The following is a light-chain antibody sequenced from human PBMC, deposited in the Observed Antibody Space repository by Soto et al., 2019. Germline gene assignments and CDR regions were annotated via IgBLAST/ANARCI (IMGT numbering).Light chain of an antibody. Sequence: EIVMTQSPATLSVSPGERATLSCRASQSVNSNLAWYQQKPGQAPRLLIYGASTRATGIPARFSGSGSGTEFTLTISSLQSEDFAVYYYQQYNDWPLTFGGGTKVDIK. CDR3: QQYNDWPLT. J-gene: IGKJ4*01. CDR2: GAS. CDR1: QSVNSN. V-gene: IGKV3-15*01.